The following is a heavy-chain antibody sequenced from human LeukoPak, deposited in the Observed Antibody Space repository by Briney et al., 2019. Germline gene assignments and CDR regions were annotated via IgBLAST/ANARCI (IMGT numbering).Heavy chain of an antibody. D-gene: IGHD6-19*01. CDR1: GFTYHYYA. V-gene: IGHV3-9*01. Sequence: PGGSLRLSRAASGFTYHYYAMYWVRQAPGKGLEWISSITWNSAKIDYADSVKGRFTISRDNANNSLYLQMNSLRIEDTAFYYCAKDSGGWSPEWHFELWGRGTLVTVS. CDR2: ITWNSAKI. J-gene: IGHJ2*01. CDR3: AKDSGGWSPEWHFEL.